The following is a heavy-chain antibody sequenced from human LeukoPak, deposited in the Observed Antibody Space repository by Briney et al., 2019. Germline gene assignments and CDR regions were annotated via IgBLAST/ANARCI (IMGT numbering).Heavy chain of an antibody. CDR1: GGSISSYY. J-gene: IGHJ6*03. D-gene: IGHD2-8*01. Sequence: SETLSLTCTVSGGSISSYYWSWIRQPPGKGLEWIGYIYYSGSTNYNPSLKSRVTISVDTSKNQFSLKLCSVTAADTAVYYCARVTEGVYYYYYMDVWGKGTTVTVSS. CDR2: IYYSGST. V-gene: IGHV4-59*01. CDR3: ARVTEGVYYYYYMDV.